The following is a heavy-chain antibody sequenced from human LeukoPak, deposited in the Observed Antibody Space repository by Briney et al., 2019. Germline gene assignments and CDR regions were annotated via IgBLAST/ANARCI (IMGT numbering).Heavy chain of an antibody. J-gene: IGHJ6*03. CDR3: AIGRSDFGNVFSFLVRNSYGYKSGYSSYMDV. Sequence: SETLSLTCGVNGGSFSGHSWNWIRQPPGKGLEWLGECNHSGGTNYNPSLKSRVTISVDTSKNQFSLTLSSVTAADTAVYYCAIGRSDFGNVFSFLVRNSYGYKSGYSSYMDVCGKGTTVSVSS. D-gene: IGHD3-16*01. V-gene: IGHV4-34*01. CDR2: CNHSGGT. CDR1: GGSFSGHS.